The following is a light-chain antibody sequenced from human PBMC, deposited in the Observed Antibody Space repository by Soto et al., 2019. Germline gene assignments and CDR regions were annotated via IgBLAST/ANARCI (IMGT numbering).Light chain of an antibody. Sequence: EIVMTQSPATLSVSPGERATLSCRASQSVSSNLAWYQQKPGQAPRLLISGASTRATGIQARFSGRGSGTEFTLTISSLQSEDFAVYYCQQYNNWPATFGQGTKVEIK. V-gene: IGKV3-15*01. CDR3: QQYNNWPAT. CDR2: GAS. CDR1: QSVSSN. J-gene: IGKJ1*01.